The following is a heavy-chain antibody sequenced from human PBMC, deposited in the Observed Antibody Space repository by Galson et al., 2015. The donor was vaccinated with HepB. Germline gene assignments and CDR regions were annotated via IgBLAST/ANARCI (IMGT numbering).Heavy chain of an antibody. D-gene: IGHD4-17*01. Sequence: SVKVSCKASGYTFTSYAMHWVRQAPGQRLEWMGWINAGNGNTKYSQKFQGRVTITRDTSASTAYMELSSLRSEDTAVYYCASCTAGGYYGDINDAFDIWGQGTMVTVSS. CDR3: ASCTAGGYYGDINDAFDI. J-gene: IGHJ3*02. CDR1: GYTFTSYA. V-gene: IGHV1-3*01. CDR2: INAGNGNT.